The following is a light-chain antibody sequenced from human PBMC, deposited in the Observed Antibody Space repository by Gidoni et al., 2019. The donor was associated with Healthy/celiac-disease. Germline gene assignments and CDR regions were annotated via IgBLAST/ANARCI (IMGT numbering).Light chain of an antibody. Sequence: EIVFTQSPATLSLSPGERATLYCRASQSVSSYLAWYQQKPGQAPRLLIYDASNRATGIPARFSGSGSGTDFTLTISSLEPEDFAVYYCQQRSNWPRTFGQGTKVEIK. J-gene: IGKJ1*01. CDR2: DAS. V-gene: IGKV3-11*01. CDR1: QSVSSY. CDR3: QQRSNWPRT.